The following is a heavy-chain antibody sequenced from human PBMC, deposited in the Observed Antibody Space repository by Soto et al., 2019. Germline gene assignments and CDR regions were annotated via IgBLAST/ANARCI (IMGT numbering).Heavy chain of an antibody. CDR3: AKIQGMVRGVITWDFDY. CDR2: ISYDGSNK. J-gene: IGHJ4*02. CDR1: GFTFSSYG. D-gene: IGHD3-10*01. V-gene: IGHV3-30*18. Sequence: GSLRLSCAASGFTFSSYGMHWVRQAPGKGLEWVAVISYDGSNKYYADSVKGRFTISRDNSKNTLYLQMNSLRAEDTAVYYCAKIQGMVRGVITWDFDYWGQGTLVTVSS.